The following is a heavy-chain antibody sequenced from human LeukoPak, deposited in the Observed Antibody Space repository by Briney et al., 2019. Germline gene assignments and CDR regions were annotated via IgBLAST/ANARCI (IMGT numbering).Heavy chain of an antibody. Sequence: SLMCTVSDRSIRNSSNYWGWIRQPPGKKLEWIGSIYYSGSTYYNPSLKSRVTISVDTSKNQFSLRLSSVTAADTAVYYCARGHGYSGYDRWGLLDYWGQGTLVTVSS. CDR1: DRSIRNSSNY. J-gene: IGHJ4*02. V-gene: IGHV4-39*01. D-gene: IGHD5-12*01. CDR3: ARGHGYSGYDRWGLLDY. CDR2: IYYSGST.